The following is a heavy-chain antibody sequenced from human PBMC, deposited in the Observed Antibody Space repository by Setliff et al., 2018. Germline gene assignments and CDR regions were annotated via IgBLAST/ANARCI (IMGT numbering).Heavy chain of an antibody. CDR3: ARLSHAYYYGSGSYFGFDP. CDR2: THYSGST. CDR1: GGSISSSSYY. J-gene: IGHJ5*02. Sequence: SETLSLTCTVSGGSISSSSYYWGWIRQPPGKGLEWIGSTHYSGSTYYNPSLKSRVTIFVDTSKNQFSLKLSSVTAADTAVYHCARLSHAYYYGSGSYFGFDPWGQGTLVTVSS. D-gene: IGHD3-10*01. V-gene: IGHV4-39*01.